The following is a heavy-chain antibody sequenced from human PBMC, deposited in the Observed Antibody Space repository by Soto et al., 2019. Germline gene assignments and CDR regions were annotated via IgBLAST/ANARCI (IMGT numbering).Heavy chain of an antibody. J-gene: IGHJ5*02. CDR1: GGSFSGYY. V-gene: IGHV4-34*01. Sequence: PSETLSLTCAVYGGSFSGYYWSWIRQPPGKGLEWIGEINHSGSTNYNPSLKSRVTISVDTSKNQFSLKLSSVTAADTAVYYCACHYYGSGSHKNWFDPWGQGTLVTVSS. CDR2: INHSGST. CDR3: ACHYYGSGSHKNWFDP. D-gene: IGHD3-10*01.